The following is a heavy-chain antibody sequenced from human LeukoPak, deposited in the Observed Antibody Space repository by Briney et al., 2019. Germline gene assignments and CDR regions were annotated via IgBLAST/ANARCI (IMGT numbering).Heavy chain of an antibody. D-gene: IGHD3-10*01. CDR1: GGTFSSYA. Sequence: GASVKVSCKASGGTFSSYAISWVRQAPGQGLEWMGRIIPIFGTANYAQKFQGRVTITTDESTSTAYMELSSLRSEDTAVYDCAREPYGAGSQPVDYWGQGTLVTVSS. J-gene: IGHJ4*02. CDR2: IIPIFGTA. CDR3: AREPYGAGSQPVDY. V-gene: IGHV1-69*05.